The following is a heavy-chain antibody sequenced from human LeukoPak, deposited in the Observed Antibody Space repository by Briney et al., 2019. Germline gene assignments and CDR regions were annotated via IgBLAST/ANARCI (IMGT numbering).Heavy chain of an antibody. J-gene: IGHJ4*02. CDR3: AQREMATITY. V-gene: IGHV3-23*01. CDR1: GFAFSNYV. Sequence: GSLRLSCAASGFAFSNYVMNWVRQAPGKGLEWVSAISGSGGSTYYADSVKGRFTISRDSSKNTLYLQMDSLRAEDTAVYYCAQREMATITYWGQGTLVTVSS. CDR2: ISGSGGST. D-gene: IGHD5-24*01.